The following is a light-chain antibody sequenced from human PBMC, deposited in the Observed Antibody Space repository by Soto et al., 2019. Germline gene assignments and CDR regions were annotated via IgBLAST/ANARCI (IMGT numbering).Light chain of an antibody. CDR1: SSDVGGYDH. V-gene: IGLV2-8*01. CDR2: KVT. J-gene: IGLJ1*01. CDR3: SSDAGNYNYV. Sequence: SALTQPPSASGSPGQSVTIPCTGTSSDVGGYDHVSWYQQHPGKAPKLMIYKVTQRPAGVPDRFSGSKSGNTASLTVSGLQAEDEADYYCSSDAGNYNYVFGTGTKVTVL.